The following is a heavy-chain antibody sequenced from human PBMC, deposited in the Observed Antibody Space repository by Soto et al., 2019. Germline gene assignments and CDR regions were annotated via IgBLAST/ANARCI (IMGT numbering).Heavy chain of an antibody. CDR1: GFTFDDYT. CDR2: ISWDGGST. D-gene: IGHD5-12*01. V-gene: IGHV3-43*01. J-gene: IGHJ4*02. CDR3: AKSKTHPRDGYNSFDY. Sequence: GSLRLSCAASGFTFDDYTMHWVRQAPGKGLEWVSLISWDGGSTYYADSVKGRFTISRDNSKNSLYLQMNSLRTEDTALYYCAKSKTHPRDGYNSFDYWGQGTLVTVSS.